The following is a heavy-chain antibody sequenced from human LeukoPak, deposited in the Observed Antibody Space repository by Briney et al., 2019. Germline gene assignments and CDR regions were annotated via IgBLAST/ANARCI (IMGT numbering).Heavy chain of an antibody. CDR1: GDSVSSSSAA. Sequence: SQTFSLTCGISGDSVSSSSAAWNWIRQSPSRGLEWLGRTYYRSKWFINYAPFEKSRIIINPDTPKNQVSLQLNSVTPEDTAVYYCTRSDCSSGRCPGFDNWGQGTLVTVSS. CDR2: TYYRSKWFI. CDR3: TRSDCSSGRCPGFDN. J-gene: IGHJ4*02. V-gene: IGHV6-1*01. D-gene: IGHD6-19*01.